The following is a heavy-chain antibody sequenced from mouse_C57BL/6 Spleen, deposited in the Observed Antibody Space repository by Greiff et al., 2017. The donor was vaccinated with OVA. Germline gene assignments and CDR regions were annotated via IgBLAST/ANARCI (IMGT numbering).Heavy chain of an antibody. Sequence: QVQLQQPGAELVKPGASVKMSCKASGYTFTSYWITWVKQRPGQGLEWIGDIYPGSGSTNYNEKFKSKATLTVDTSSSTAYMQLSSLTSEDSAVYYCARCYGNYVDYAMDYWGQGTSVTVSS. D-gene: IGHD2-1*01. CDR1: GYTFTSYW. CDR3: ARCYGNYVDYAMDY. J-gene: IGHJ4*01. V-gene: IGHV1-55*01. CDR2: IYPGSGST.